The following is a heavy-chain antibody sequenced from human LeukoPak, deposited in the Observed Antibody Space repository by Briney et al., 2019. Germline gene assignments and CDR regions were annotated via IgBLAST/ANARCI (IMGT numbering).Heavy chain of an antibody. CDR3: ATAIAGLDSRAYYFDY. D-gene: IGHD3-22*01. J-gene: IGHJ4*02. Sequence: GGSLRLSCAASGFTFSSYAMHWVRQAPGKGLEWVAVVSYDGSNKYYADSVKGRFTISRDNSKNTLYLQMNSLRAEDTAVYYCATAIAGLDSRAYYFDYWGQGTLVTVSS. CDR2: VSYDGSNK. V-gene: IGHV3-30-3*01. CDR1: GFTFSSYA.